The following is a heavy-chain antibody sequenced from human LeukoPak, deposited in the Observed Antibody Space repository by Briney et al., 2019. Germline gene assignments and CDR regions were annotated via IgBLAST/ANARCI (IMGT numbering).Heavy chain of an antibody. D-gene: IGHD6-13*01. CDR1: GYSFTSYW. V-gene: IGHV5-51*01. CDR2: IYPGDSDT. J-gene: IGHJ4*02. Sequence: GESLKISCKGSGYSFTSYWIGWVRQMPGKGLEWMGIIYPGDSDTRYSPSFQGQVTISADKSISTAYLQWSSLKASDTAMYYCARQQTNSRTYPKYSSSWYTWAKVDTAMAQPDVFDYWGQGTLVTVSS. CDR3: ARQQTNSRTYPKYSSSWYTWAKVDTAMAQPDVFDY.